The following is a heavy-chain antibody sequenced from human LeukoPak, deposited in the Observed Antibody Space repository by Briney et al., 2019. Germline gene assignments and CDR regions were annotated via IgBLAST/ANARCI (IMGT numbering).Heavy chain of an antibody. CDR3: TTDLYYYDSSGYYDYFDY. V-gene: IGHV3-15*01. CDR2: IKSKTDGGTT. D-gene: IGHD3-22*01. J-gene: IGHJ4*02. Sequence: GGSLRLSCAASGFTFSNAWMSWVRQAPGKGLEWVGRIKSKTDGGTTDYAAPVKGRFTISRDDSKNTLYLQMNSLKTEDTAVYHCTTDLYYYDSSGYYDYFDYWGQGTLVTVSS. CDR1: GFTFSNAW.